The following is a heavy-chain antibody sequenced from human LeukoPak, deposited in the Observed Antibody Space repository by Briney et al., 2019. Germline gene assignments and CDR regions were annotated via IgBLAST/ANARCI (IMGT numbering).Heavy chain of an antibody. Sequence: GESLKISCKGSGYSFTTYWIGWVRQMPGKGLEWMGNIYPGDSDTRYSPPFQGQVTISADKSIGTVFLQWHSLKDSDSAMYYCVRGDYDLGGDAFDFWGPGTMVTVSS. CDR1: GYSFTTYW. CDR3: VRGDYDLGGDAFDF. V-gene: IGHV5-51*01. D-gene: IGHD3-22*01. J-gene: IGHJ3*01. CDR2: IYPGDSDT.